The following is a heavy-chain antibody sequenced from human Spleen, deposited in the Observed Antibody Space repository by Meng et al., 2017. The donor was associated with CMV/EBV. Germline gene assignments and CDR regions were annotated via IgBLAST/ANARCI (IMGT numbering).Heavy chain of an antibody. J-gene: IGHJ6*02. CDR1: GDSVSSNSAA. V-gene: IGHV6-1*01. CDR2: TYYRSKWYN. D-gene: IGHD3-22*01. CDR3: ARDYYDSGAYYYTEEYYHGLDV. Sequence: SQTLSLTCAISGDSVSSNSAAWNWIGQSPSRGLEWLGRTYYRSKWYNDYAMAVKSRITLNPDTSKNQFSLQLNSVTPEDTAVYYCARDYYDSGAYYYTEEYYHGLDVWGQGTTVTVSS.